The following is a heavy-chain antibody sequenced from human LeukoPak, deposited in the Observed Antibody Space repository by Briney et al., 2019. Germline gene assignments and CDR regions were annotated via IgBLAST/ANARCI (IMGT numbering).Heavy chain of an antibody. Sequence: PSETLSLTCAVYGGSFSGYYWSWIRQPPGKGLEWIGEINHSGSTNYNPSLKSRVTISVDTSKNQFSLKLSSVTAAGTAVYYCARPNSYGLGIDYWGQGTLVTVSS. J-gene: IGHJ4*02. V-gene: IGHV4-34*01. CDR2: INHSGST. CDR3: ARPNSYGLGIDY. D-gene: IGHD5-18*01. CDR1: GGSFSGYY.